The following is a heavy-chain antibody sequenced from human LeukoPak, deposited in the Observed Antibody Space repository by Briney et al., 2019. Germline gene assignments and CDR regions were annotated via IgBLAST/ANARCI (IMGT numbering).Heavy chain of an antibody. Sequence: GGSLRLSCAASGFTFSSYAMSWVRQAPGKGLEWVSGISGSGDNTYYADSVKGRFTISRDNSKNTLYVQVNSLGTEDTAVYYCAKGSYYDSSGSFYFDYGGQGTLVTVSS. CDR1: GFTFSSYA. J-gene: IGHJ4*02. CDR3: AKGSYYDSSGSFYFDY. CDR2: ISGSGDNT. D-gene: IGHD3-22*01. V-gene: IGHV3-23*01.